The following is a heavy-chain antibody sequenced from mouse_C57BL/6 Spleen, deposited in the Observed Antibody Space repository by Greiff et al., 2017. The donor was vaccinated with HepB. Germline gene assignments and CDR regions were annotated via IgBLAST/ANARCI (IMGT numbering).Heavy chain of an antibody. CDR3: ARNPTVVATGYFDV. CDR1: GFSLTSYG. J-gene: IGHJ1*03. V-gene: IGHV2-2*01. CDR2: IWSGGST. D-gene: IGHD1-1*01. Sequence: QVQLQQSGPGLVQPSQSLSITCTVSGFSLTSYGVHWVRQSPGKGLEWLGVIWSGGSTDYNAAFISRLSISKDNSKSQVFFKMNSLQADDTAIYYCARNPTVVATGYFDVWGTGTTVTVSS.